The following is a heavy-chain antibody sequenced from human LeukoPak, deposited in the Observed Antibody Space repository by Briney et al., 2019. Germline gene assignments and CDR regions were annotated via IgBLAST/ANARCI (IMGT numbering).Heavy chain of an antibody. CDR3: ARDAQQLWLRVCDY. Sequence: GGSPRLSCAVSGFTVSNNHVTWVRQAPGKGLQCVSVLDGGGNAHYADSVKGRFTISRDSSKNMIYFQMNNLRVEDTAVYYCARDAQQLWLRVCDYWGQGTLVTVSS. CDR2: LDGGGNA. J-gene: IGHJ4*02. V-gene: IGHV3-66*01. D-gene: IGHD5-18*01. CDR1: GFTVSNNH.